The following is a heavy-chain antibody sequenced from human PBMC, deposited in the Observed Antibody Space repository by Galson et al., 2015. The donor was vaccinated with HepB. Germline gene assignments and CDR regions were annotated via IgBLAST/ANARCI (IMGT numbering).Heavy chain of an antibody. D-gene: IGHD1-26*01. CDR1: GFTFSTYA. CDR3: AKDRFGAGGSFWDY. Sequence: SLRLSCAASGFTFSTYAMSWVRQAPGKGLEWVSAISVSGDGTYYADSVKGRCTISRDNSKSTLYLQMNSLRTEDTAVYYCAKDRFGAGGSFWDYWGQGTLVTVSS. J-gene: IGHJ4*02. V-gene: IGHV3-23*01. CDR2: ISVSGDGT.